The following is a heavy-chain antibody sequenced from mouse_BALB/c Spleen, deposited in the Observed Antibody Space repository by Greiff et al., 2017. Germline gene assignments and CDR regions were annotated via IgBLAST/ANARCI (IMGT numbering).Heavy chain of an antibody. V-gene: IGHV3-2*02. J-gene: IGHJ1*01. D-gene: IGHD3-2*02. Sequence: EVKLMESGPGLVKPSQSLSLTCTVTGYSITSDYAWNWIRQFPGNKLEWMGYISYSGSTSYNPSLKSRISITRDTSKNQFFLQLNSVTTEDTATYYCARSGEYFDVWGAGTTVTVSS. CDR2: ISYSGST. CDR1: GYSITSDYA. CDR3: ARSGEYFDV.